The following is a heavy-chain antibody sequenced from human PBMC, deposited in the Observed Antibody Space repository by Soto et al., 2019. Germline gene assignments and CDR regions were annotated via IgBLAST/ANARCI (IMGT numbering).Heavy chain of an antibody. CDR2: IIPIFGTA. CDR1: GGTFSSYA. V-gene: IGHV1-69*01. D-gene: IGHD2-15*01. J-gene: IGHJ3*02. Sequence: QVQLVQSGDEVKKPGSSVKVSCKASGGTFSSYAISWVRQAPGQGLEWMGGIIPIFGTANYEQKFQGRVTITADESTSTAYMELSSLRSEDTAVYYCARGDTVVTPTAFDIWGQGTMVTVSS. CDR3: ARGDTVVTPTAFDI.